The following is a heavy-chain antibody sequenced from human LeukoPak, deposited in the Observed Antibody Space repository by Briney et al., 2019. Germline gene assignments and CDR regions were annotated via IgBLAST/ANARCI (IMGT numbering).Heavy chain of an antibody. Sequence: ASVKVSCKASGYTFTSYGISWLRQAPGQPLEWTGWISAYNGNTNYAQKLQGRVTMTTDTSTSTAYMELRSLRSDDTAVYYCARTVAGHFDYWGQGTLVTVSS. CDR2: ISAYNGNT. D-gene: IGHD6-19*01. V-gene: IGHV1-18*01. CDR3: ARTVAGHFDY. CDR1: GYTFTSYG. J-gene: IGHJ4*02.